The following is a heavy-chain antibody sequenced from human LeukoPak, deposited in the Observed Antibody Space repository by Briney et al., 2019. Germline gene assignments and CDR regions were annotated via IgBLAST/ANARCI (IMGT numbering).Heavy chain of an antibody. J-gene: IGHJ4*02. D-gene: IGHD1-26*01. Sequence: GGTLRLSCAASGFTFSSYEMNWVRQAPGKGLEWVSYISSSGRTKYYADSVKGRFTISRDNAKNSLYLQMNSLRAEDTAVYYCARGKWEPLDYWGQGTLVTVSS. V-gene: IGHV3-48*03. CDR1: GFTFSSYE. CDR2: ISSSGRTK. CDR3: ARGKWEPLDY.